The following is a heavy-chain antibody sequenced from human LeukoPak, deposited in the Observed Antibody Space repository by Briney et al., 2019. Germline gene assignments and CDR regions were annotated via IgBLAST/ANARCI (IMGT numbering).Heavy chain of an antibody. Sequence: GGSLRLSCGASGFPFSNYDMHWVRQATGERLEWVSAIDSVGNTYYSASVKGRFTISREDAKHSLYLQMNSLRDGDTAIYYCIRIRERERQFGMDVWGQGTTVTVSS. CDR2: IDSVGNT. CDR3: IRIRERERQFGMDV. D-gene: IGHD1-26*01. V-gene: IGHV3-13*01. CDR1: GFPFSNYD. J-gene: IGHJ6*02.